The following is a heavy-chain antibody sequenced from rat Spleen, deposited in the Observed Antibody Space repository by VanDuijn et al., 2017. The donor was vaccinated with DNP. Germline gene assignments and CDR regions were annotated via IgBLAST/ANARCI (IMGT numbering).Heavy chain of an antibody. CDR3: VREDYYSGDWYFDF. CDR1: GFTFSDYN. Sequence: EVQLVESGGGLVQSGRSLKVSCAASGFTFSDYNMAWVRQAPKKGLEWVATITYDGSKTYYRDSVKGRFTISRDNAKNTQYLQMDSLRSEDTATYYCVREDYYSGDWYFDFWGPGTMVTVSS. J-gene: IGHJ1*01. V-gene: IGHV5S10*01. CDR2: ITYDGSKT. D-gene: IGHD1-1*01.